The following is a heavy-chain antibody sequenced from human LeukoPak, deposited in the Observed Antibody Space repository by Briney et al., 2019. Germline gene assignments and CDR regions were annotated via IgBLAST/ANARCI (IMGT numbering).Heavy chain of an antibody. D-gene: IGHD3-10*01. CDR3: ASNAGFGELNSPPYYYFDY. V-gene: IGHV1-69*05. CDR2: IIPIFGTA. CDR1: GGTFSSYA. J-gene: IGHJ4*02. Sequence: SVKVSCKASGGTFSSYAISWVRQAPGQGLEWMGGIIPIFGTANYAQKFQGRVTITTDESTSTAYMELSSLRSEDTAVYYCASNAGFGELNSPPYYYFDYCGQETLVTVSS.